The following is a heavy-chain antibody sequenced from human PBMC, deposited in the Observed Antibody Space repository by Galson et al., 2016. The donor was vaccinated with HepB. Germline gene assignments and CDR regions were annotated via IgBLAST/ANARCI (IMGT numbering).Heavy chain of an antibody. CDR1: GFTFNNYG. CDR2: ISRSGDST. CDR3: VQGSTAPAV. D-gene: IGHD1-26*01. V-gene: IGHV3-23*01. Sequence: SLRLSCAASGFTFNNYGMTWVRQAPGKGLEVVSSISRSGDSTDYADSAKGRFTISRDNSKNTLSLQMNSLRVEDTAVYYCVQGSTAPAVWGKGTTVIVSS. J-gene: IGHJ6*04.